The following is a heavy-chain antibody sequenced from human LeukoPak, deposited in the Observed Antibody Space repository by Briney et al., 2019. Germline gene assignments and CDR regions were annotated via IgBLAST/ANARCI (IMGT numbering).Heavy chain of an antibody. CDR1: GGSISSYY. Sequence: PSETLSLTCTVSGGSISSYYWSWIRQPPGKGLEWIGYIYYSGSTNYNPSLKSRVTISVDTSKNQFSLKLSSVTAADTAVYYCARISEGNTAMVLYFDYWGQGTLVTVSS. CDR3: ARISEGNTAMVLYFDY. D-gene: IGHD5-18*01. CDR2: IYYSGST. V-gene: IGHV4-59*12. J-gene: IGHJ4*02.